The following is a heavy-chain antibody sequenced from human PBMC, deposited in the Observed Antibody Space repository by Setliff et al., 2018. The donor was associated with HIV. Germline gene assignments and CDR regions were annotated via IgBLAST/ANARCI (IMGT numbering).Heavy chain of an antibody. D-gene: IGHD3-10*01. Sequence: GASVKVSCKASGYTFTDYYMHWVQQAPGKGLEWMGRVDPKNGKTLYAENLRGRITITADTSTDTAYMELNSLRSEDTAMYYCATLDYYGSQTYNLALHYWGQGTLVTFSS. J-gene: IGHJ4*02. V-gene: IGHV1-69-2*01. CDR1: GYTFTDYY. CDR2: VDPKNGKT. CDR3: ATLDYYGSQTYNLALHY.